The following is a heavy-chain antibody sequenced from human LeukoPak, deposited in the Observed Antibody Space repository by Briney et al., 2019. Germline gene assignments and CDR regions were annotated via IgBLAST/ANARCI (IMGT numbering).Heavy chain of an antibody. CDR3: TKDYGSGAYLDY. CDR1: GLTFSSYW. D-gene: IGHD3-10*01. V-gene: IGHV3-74*01. J-gene: IGHJ4*02. CDR2: IDTDGSRT. Sequence: GGSLRLSCAASGLTFSSYWMHGLRHAPGQGLLGVSRIDTDGSRTVYADSVKGRFTISRDNAKNTLYLQMNNLRAEGTAVYYCTKDYGSGAYLDYWGQGTLVTVSS.